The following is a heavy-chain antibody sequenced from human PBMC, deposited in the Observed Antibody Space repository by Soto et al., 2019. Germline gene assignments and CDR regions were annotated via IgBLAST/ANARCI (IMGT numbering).Heavy chain of an antibody. CDR2: ISYDGNYI. J-gene: IGHJ6*02. V-gene: IGHV3-30*18. CDR3: AKGILSATIGPYAMDV. CDR1: GFAFSSYA. Sequence: QVQLVESGGGVVQPGASLRLSCEASGFAFSSYAMHWVRQAPGKGLEWVGVISYDGNYIYYADSVKGRFTISRDNSKNTLYVQVNSQRPEYTAVYYCAKGILSATIGPYAMDVWGQGTTVTVSS. D-gene: IGHD3-16*01.